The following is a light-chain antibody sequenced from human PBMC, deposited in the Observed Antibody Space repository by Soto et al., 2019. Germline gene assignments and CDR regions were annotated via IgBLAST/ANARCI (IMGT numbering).Light chain of an antibody. CDR2: SNT. J-gene: IGLJ1*01. V-gene: IGLV1-44*01. CDR1: TTTTGSNT. CDR3: AAWDDSLNGRV. Sequence: QSVLTHRPSAFRTPGQRLPGLCSRTTTTTGSNTVNWYQQLPGTAPKLLIYSNTQRPSGVPDRFSGSKSGTSASLAISGLQSGDEADYYCAAWDDSLNGRVFGTGTKVTVL.